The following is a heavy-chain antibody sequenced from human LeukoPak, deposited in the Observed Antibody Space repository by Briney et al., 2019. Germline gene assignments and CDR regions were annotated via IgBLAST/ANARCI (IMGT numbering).Heavy chain of an antibody. J-gene: IGHJ6*03. CDR2: IYTSGST. Sequence: PSETLSLTCTVSGGSISSYYWSWIRQPAGKGLEWIGRIYTSGSTNYNPSLKSRVTMSVDTSKNQFSLKLSSVTAADTAVYYCATQLAGEDYYYYMDVWGKGTTVTVSS. V-gene: IGHV4-4*07. CDR3: ATQLAGEDYYYYMDV. D-gene: IGHD1-1*01. CDR1: GGSISSYY.